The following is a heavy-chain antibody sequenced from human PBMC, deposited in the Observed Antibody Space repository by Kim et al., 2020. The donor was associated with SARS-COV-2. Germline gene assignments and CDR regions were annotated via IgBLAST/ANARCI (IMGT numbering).Heavy chain of an antibody. CDR1: GGSISSSSYY. J-gene: IGHJ4*02. CDR2: IYYSGST. V-gene: IGHV4-39*01. Sequence: SETLSLTCTVSGGSISSSSYYWGWIRQPPGKGLEWIGSIYYSGSTYNNPSLQSRVTISVDTSKNQFSLKLSSVTAADTAVYYCARKASELKVKLGPRPANTYYFDYWGQGTLVTVSS. D-gene: IGHD2-8*01. CDR3: ARKASELKVKLGPRPANTYYFDY.